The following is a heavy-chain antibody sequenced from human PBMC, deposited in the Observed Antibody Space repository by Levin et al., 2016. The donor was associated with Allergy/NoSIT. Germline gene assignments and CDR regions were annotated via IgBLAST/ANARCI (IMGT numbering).Heavy chain of an antibody. V-gene: IGHV2-70*11. J-gene: IGHJ4*02. CDR2: IDWDDHK. Sequence: SGPTLVKPTQTLTLTCTFSGFSLTTSGMCVGWVRQSPGKALEWLARIDWDDHKYYSTSMKTRVTISKDTSKNQVLLRMTNMDPVDTATYFCARTSLYESGGYCDYWGQGALVAVSP. D-gene: IGHD3-22*01. CDR3: ARTSLYESGGYCDY. CDR1: GFSLTTSGMC.